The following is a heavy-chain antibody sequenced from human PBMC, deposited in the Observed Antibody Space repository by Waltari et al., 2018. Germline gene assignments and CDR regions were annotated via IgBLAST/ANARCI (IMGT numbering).Heavy chain of an antibody. CDR3: ARILIAAAGIKVDY. J-gene: IGHJ4*02. V-gene: IGHV4-31*03. CDR2: IYYSGST. CDR1: GGSISIGGSY. Sequence: QVQLQESGPGLVKPSQTLSLTCPVSGGSISIGGSYLSWLRQHPGKGLEWIGYIYYSGSTYYNPSLKSRVTISVDTSKNQFSLKLSSVTAADTAVYYCARILIAAAGIKVDYWGQGTLVTVSS. D-gene: IGHD6-13*01.